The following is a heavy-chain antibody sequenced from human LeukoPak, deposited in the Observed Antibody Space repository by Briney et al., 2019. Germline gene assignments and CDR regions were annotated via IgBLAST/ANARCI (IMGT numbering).Heavy chain of an antibody. V-gene: IGHV4-31*03. Sequence: QSSETLSLTCTVSGGSISISSYYWGWIRQHPGKGLEWIGYIYYSGSTYYNPSLKSRVTISVDTSKNQFSLKLSSVTAADTAVYYCAGSSTSCLEVGCGPPHYYYYGMDVWGQGTTVTVSS. D-gene: IGHD2-2*01. CDR3: AGSSTSCLEVGCGPPHYYYYGMDV. J-gene: IGHJ6*02. CDR1: GGSISISSYY. CDR2: IYYSGST.